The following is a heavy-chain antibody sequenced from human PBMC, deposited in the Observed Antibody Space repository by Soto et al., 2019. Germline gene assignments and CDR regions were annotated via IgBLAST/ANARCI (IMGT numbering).Heavy chain of an antibody. V-gene: IGHV3-23*01. CDR1: GFTFSSYA. CDR2: ISGSGGST. J-gene: IGHJ5*02. CDR3: ANDWLAVRGEPPPA. Sequence: EVQLLESGGGLVQPGGSLRLSCTASGFTFSSYAMSWVRQAPGKGLEWVSAISGSGGSTYYADSVKGRFTISRDNSKNTLYLQMTRLRAEDTAVYYCANDWLAVRGEPPPAWGQGTLVTVSS. D-gene: IGHD3-10*01.